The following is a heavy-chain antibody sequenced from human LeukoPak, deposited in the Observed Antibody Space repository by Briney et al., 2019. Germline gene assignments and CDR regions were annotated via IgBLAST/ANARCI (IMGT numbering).Heavy chain of an antibody. CDR3: ARPRYGSGSYYFDY. J-gene: IGHJ4*02. Sequence: SQTLSLTCTVSGGSISSGGYYWSWIRQHPGKGLEWIGYIYYSGSTYYNPSLKSRVTISVDTSKNQFSLKLSSVTAADTAVYYCARPRYGSGSYYFDYWGQGTLVTVSS. CDR1: GGSISSGGYY. V-gene: IGHV4-31*03. CDR2: IYYSGST. D-gene: IGHD3-10*01.